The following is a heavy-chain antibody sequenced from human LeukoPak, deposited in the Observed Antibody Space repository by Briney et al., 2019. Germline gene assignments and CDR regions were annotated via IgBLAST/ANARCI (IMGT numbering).Heavy chain of an antibody. J-gene: IGHJ6*02. V-gene: IGHV3-23*01. CDR2: ISADGSRT. D-gene: IGHD1-7*01. CDR1: GFTFGVYA. Sequence: GGSLRLSCTAYGFTFGVYAMSWVRQAPEKGLEWVAAISADGSRTFYADSVKGRFTISRDNSDNTLSLQMSSLRADDTALFYCAKDLGTTVVPVSIEYYNYGMDVWGQGTTVIVSS. CDR3: AKDLGTTVVPVSIEYYNYGMDV.